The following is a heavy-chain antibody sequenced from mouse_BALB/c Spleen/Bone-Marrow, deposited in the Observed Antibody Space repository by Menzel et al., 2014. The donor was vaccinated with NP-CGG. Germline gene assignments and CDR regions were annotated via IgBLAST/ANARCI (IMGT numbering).Heavy chain of an antibody. D-gene: IGHD2-3*01. CDR1: GFTFSNYW. CDR3: TSMRRRGFAY. Sequence: EVQGVESGGGLVQPGGSMKLSCVASGFTFSNYWMNWVRQSLEKGLEWVAEIRLKSNNYATHYAESVKGRFTISRDDSKSSVYLQMNNLRAEDTGIYYCTSMRRRGFAYWGQGTLVTVSA. V-gene: IGHV6-6*02. CDR2: IRLKSNNYAT. J-gene: IGHJ3*01.